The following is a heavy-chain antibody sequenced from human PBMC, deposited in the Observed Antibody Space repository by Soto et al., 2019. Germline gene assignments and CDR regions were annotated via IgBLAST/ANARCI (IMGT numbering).Heavy chain of an antibody. J-gene: IGHJ4*02. V-gene: IGHV4-39*01. CDR2: IYYSGST. Sequence: PSETLSLTCTVSGGSISSSSYCWGWIRQPPGKGLEWIGSIYYSGSTYYNPSLKSRVTISVDTSKNQFSLKLSSVTAADTAVYYCARRIYGWGYFAYWGQGTQVTVSS. CDR3: ARRIYGWGYFAY. D-gene: IGHD3-10*01. CDR1: GGSISSSSYC.